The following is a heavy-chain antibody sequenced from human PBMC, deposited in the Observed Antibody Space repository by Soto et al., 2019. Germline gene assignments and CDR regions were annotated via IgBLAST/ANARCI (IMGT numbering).Heavy chain of an antibody. CDR3: ARGQEGVVATH. CDR2: IKDGGYT. D-gene: IGHD5-12*01. CDR1: GGSLSGFY. J-gene: IGHJ4*02. V-gene: IGHV4-34*01. Sequence: QVQLQQWGAGLLKPSETLSLNCAVNGGSLSGFYWSWIRQPPGKGLEWIGEIKDGGYTNYSPSLKSRATISSDRSHNQFSLRPNSVTAADTGVYYCARGQEGVVATHWDQGALVTVSS.